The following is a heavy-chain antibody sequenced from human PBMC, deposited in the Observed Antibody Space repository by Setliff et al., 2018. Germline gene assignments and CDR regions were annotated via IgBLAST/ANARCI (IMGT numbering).Heavy chain of an antibody. D-gene: IGHD2-2*01. V-gene: IGHV1-69*13. CDR2: IIPIFGTA. J-gene: IGHJ6*03. Sequence: SVKVSCKASGGTFSSYAISWVRQAPGQGLEWMGGIIPIFGTADYAQKFQGRVTITADESTSTAYMELSSLRSEDTAVYYCARARVVPAAMGYYYYMDVWGKGTTVTVSS. CDR3: ARARVVPAAMGYYYYMDV. CDR1: GGTFSSYA.